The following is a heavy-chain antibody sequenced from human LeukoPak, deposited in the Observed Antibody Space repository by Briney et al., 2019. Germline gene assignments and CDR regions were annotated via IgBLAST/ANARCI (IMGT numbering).Heavy chain of an antibody. Sequence: GGSLRLSCAASGFTFSDYYMSWIRQAPGKGLEWVSYISSSGRTIYYADSVKGRFTISRDNAKNSLYLQMNSLRAEDTAVYYCARGGRVATKILYYYYYGMDVWGQGTTVTVSS. CDR3: ARGGRVATKILYYYYYGMDV. CDR1: GFTFSDYY. V-gene: IGHV3-11*01. J-gene: IGHJ6*02. CDR2: ISSSGRTI. D-gene: IGHD5-12*01.